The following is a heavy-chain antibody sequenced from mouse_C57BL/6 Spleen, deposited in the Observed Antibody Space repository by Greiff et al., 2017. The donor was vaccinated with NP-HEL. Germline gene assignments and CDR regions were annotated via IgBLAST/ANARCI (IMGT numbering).Heavy chain of an antibody. Sequence: EVQGVESGPELVKPGASVKISCKASGYSFTDYNMNWVKQSNGKSLEWIGVINPNYGTTSYNQKFKGKATLTVDQSSSTAYMQLNSLTSEDAAVYYCARAQRGAQATYWFAYWGQGTLVTVSA. CDR2: INPNYGTT. V-gene: IGHV1-39*01. CDR1: GYSFTDYN. CDR3: ARAQRGAQATYWFAY. J-gene: IGHJ3*01. D-gene: IGHD3-2*02.